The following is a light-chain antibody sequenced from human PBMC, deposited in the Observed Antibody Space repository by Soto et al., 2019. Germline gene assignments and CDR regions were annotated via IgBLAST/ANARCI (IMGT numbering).Light chain of an antibody. J-gene: IGKJ3*01. V-gene: IGKV1-39*01. Sequence: DIQMTQSPSSLSASVGDRVSIACRASQSIGNYLNWYQQKPGRAPKLLIYAASSLQSGVPPRFSGTGSGTDFTLTISSLQPEDFATYYCQQSYNTPGFGPGTRVDI. CDR1: QSIGNY. CDR2: AAS. CDR3: QQSYNTPG.